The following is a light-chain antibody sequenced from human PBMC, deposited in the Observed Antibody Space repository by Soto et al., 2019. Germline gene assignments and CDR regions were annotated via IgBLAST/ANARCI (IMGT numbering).Light chain of an antibody. CDR3: QQLRMYPST. CDR1: QNIDDY. J-gene: IGKJ4*01. Sequence: DIQMTQSPSTLSASVGDIVTITFRASQNIDDYLAWYQQKPGKAPKRLISAASSLQSGVPSRFSGSGSGTDFALTITSLQAEDFATYYCQQLRMYPSTFGGGTKVDIK. V-gene: IGKV1-5*01. CDR2: AAS.